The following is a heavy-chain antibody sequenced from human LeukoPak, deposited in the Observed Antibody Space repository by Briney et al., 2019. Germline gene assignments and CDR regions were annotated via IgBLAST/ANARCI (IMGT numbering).Heavy chain of an antibody. CDR1: GFTFSSYE. D-gene: IGHD3-22*01. Sequence: GGSLRLSCAASGFTFSSYEMNWVRQAPGKGLEGVSFISSSGSTMYYADSVKGRFTISRDNAKNTLYLQMNSLRAEDTAVYYCAKDVNYYDSSGYSIFQHWGQGTLVTVSS. CDR2: ISSSGSTM. V-gene: IGHV3-48*03. CDR3: AKDVNYYDSSGYSIFQH. J-gene: IGHJ1*01.